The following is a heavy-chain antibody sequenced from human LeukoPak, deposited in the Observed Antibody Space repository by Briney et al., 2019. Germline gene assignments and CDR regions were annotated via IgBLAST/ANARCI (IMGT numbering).Heavy chain of an antibody. D-gene: IGHD3-3*01. CDR2: LNSDGSNT. V-gene: IGHV3-74*01. CDR3: ARGITIFGVLRSPWFDP. Sequence: GGSLRLSCAASGFPFNAYWMTWVRQAPGMGLVWVSRLNSDGSNTSYADSVKGRFTISRDNAKNTLYLQMNSLRAEDSAVYYCARGITIFGVLRSPWFDPWGQGTLVTVSS. J-gene: IGHJ5*02. CDR1: GFPFNAYW.